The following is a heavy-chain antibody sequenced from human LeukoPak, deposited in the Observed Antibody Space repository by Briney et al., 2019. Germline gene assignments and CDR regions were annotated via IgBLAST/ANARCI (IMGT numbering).Heavy chain of an antibody. D-gene: IGHD5-24*01. CDR1: GYSISSGYY. V-gene: IGHV4-38-2*02. CDR2: IYHSGST. Sequence: RPSETLSLTCTVSGYSISSGYYWGWIRQPPGKGLEWIGSIYHSGSTYCNPSLKSRVTISVDTSKNHFSLKLSSVTAADTAVYYCARRGDGYTPIRQDFDYWGQGTLVTVSS. J-gene: IGHJ4*02. CDR3: ARRGDGYTPIRQDFDY.